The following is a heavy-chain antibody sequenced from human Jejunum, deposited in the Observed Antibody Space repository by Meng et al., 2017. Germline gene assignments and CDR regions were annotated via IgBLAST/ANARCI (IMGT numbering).Heavy chain of an antibody. CDR1: GGSVSSAGYY. J-gene: IGHJ4*02. CDR3: ARDRPTPDFLAVAGTFDY. D-gene: IGHD6-19*01. Sequence: QVQLQESGPGLVKPPPSLSLTCTVSGGSVSSAGYYWSWIRQLPGKGLEWIGYIYYSGTAYYNPSLKSRATISLDTSENQFSLKLSFVLAADTAVYYCARDRPTPDFLAVAGTFDYWGQGILVTVSS. CDR2: IYYSGTA. V-gene: IGHV4-31*03.